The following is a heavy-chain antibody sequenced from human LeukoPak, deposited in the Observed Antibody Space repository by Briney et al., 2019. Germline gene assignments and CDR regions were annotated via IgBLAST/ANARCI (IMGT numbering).Heavy chain of an antibody. Sequence: GKSLRLSCAASGFTFGDYAMHWVRHAPGKGLEWGSGISWNRGSIGYADSVKGRFTISRDNAKNSLYLQMNSLRAEDTALYYCAKGMTTVTTNLFDIWGQGTMVTVSS. V-gene: IGHV3-9*01. CDR3: AKGMTTVTTNLFDI. J-gene: IGHJ3*02. CDR2: ISWNRGSI. CDR1: GFTFGDYA. D-gene: IGHD4-11*01.